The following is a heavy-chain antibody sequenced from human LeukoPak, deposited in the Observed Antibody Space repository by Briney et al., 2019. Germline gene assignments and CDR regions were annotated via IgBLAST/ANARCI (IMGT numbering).Heavy chain of an antibody. CDR1: GLAFRNYA. D-gene: IGHD6-19*01. CDR2: ISGSGGVT. Sequence: GGSLRLSCAVTGLAFRNYAMSWVRQAPGKGPEWVSDISGSGGVTHYADSVKGRFSISRDNSRNTLDLQMSSLRVEDTAVYYCAKGPLTEVAGTTWDYWGQGTLVTVSS. V-gene: IGHV3-23*01. J-gene: IGHJ4*02. CDR3: AKGPLTEVAGTTWDY.